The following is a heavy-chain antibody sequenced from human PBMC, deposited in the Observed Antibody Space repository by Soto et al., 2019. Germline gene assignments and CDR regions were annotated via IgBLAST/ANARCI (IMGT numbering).Heavy chain of an antibody. Sequence: LSLTCAASGFTFSSYSMNWVRQAPGKGLEWVSSISSSSSYIYYADSVKGRFTISRDNAKNSLYLQMNSLRAEDTAVYYCARCRLVATICVNWFDPWGQGTLVTVSS. CDR3: ARCRLVATICVNWFDP. D-gene: IGHD5-12*01. CDR1: GFTFSSYS. V-gene: IGHV3-21*01. CDR2: ISSSSSYI. J-gene: IGHJ5*02.